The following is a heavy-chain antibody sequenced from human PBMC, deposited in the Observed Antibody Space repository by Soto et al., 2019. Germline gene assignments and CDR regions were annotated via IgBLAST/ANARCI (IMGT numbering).Heavy chain of an antibody. Sequence: GESLKISCKGSGYSFTSYWIGWVRQMPGKGLEWMGIIYPGDSDTRYGPSFQGQVTISADKSISTAYLQWSSLKASDTAMYYCARRIVVVPAAHDAFDIWGQGTMVTVSS. CDR1: GYSFTSYW. V-gene: IGHV5-51*01. CDR3: ARRIVVVPAAHDAFDI. D-gene: IGHD2-2*01. J-gene: IGHJ3*02. CDR2: IYPGDSDT.